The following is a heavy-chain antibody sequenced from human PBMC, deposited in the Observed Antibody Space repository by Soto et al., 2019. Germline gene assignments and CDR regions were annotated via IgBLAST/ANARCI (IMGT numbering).Heavy chain of an antibody. CDR3: ASPPNSRFDY. CDR1: GGTFSSYA. J-gene: IGHJ4*02. D-gene: IGHD6-13*01. Sequence: ASVKVSCKASGGTFSSYAISWVRQAPGQGLEWMGGIIPIFGTANYADSVKGRFTISRDNSKNTLYLQMNSLRAEDTDVYYCASPPNSRFDYWGQGTLVNVS. CDR2: IIPIFGTA. V-gene: IGHV1-69*05.